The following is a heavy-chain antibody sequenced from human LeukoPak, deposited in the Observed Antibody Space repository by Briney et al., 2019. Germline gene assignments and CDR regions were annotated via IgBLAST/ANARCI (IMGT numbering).Heavy chain of an antibody. CDR2: ISTTGSSI. J-gene: IGHJ3*02. CDR1: GFAFSAYS. Sequence: GGSLRLSCAASGFAFSAYSMNWVRQAPGKGLEWVSYISTTGSSIKYADSVKGRFTISRDNAKNSLYLQMNSLRAEDTAVYYCAKDLESGSSWYFYAFDIWGQGTMVTVSS. CDR3: AKDLESGSSWYFYAFDI. V-gene: IGHV3-48*04. D-gene: IGHD6-13*01.